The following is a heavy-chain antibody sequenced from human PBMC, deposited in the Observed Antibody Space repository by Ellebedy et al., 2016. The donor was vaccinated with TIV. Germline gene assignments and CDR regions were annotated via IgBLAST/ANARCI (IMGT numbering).Heavy chain of an antibody. CDR2: ISGSGGST. CDR1: GFTFSSYA. J-gene: IGHJ4*02. CDR3: VRASSGFDY. D-gene: IGHD2-21*01. Sequence: GESLKISCAASGFTFSSYAMSWVRQAPGKGLEWVSAISGSGGSTYYADSVKGRFTISRDNSKNTLYLQMNSLRAEDTAVYYCVRASSGFDYWGQGTLVTVSS. V-gene: IGHV3-23*01.